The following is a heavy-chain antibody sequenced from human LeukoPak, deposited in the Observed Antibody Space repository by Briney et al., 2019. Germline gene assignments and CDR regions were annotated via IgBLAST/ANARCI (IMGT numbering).Heavy chain of an antibody. CDR1: GFTFTTYW. D-gene: IGHD5-18*01. J-gene: IGHJ6*02. CDR2: INSDGSIT. Sequence: GGSLRLSCAASGFTFTTYWMHWVRQAPGKGLVWVSHINSDGSITSYADSVKGRFTISRDNAKNTPYLQMNSLRAEDTAVYYCARDAVDTANAVWGQGTTVTVSS. V-gene: IGHV3-74*01. CDR3: ARDAVDTANAV.